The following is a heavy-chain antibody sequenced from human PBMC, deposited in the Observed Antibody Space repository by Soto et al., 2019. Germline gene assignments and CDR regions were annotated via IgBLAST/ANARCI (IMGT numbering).Heavy chain of an antibody. J-gene: IGHJ5*02. CDR1: SGSIDNVYW. D-gene: IGHD6-19*01. CDR2: TSHDGVT. V-gene: IGHV4-4*02. Sequence: PSETLSLTCAVSSGSIDNVYWRSWVRQSPGKGLEWIGETSHDGVTNYNPSLEGRVTTSIDKSKNQFYLDLNSVTAADTAMYYCARNGAGARPGCFVGWFDPWGPGTLDTVSS. CDR3: ARNGAGARPGCFVGWFDP.